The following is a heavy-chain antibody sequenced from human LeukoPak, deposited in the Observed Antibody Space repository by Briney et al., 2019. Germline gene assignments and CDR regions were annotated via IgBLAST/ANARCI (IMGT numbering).Heavy chain of an antibody. CDR3: ASGSGSSSWYGKPFDAFDI. Sequence: ASVKVSCKASGYTFTGYYMHWVRQAPGQGLEWMGWINPNSGGTNYAQKFQGRVPMTRDTSISTAYMELSRLRSDDTAVYYCASGSGSSSWYGKPFDAFDIWGQGTMVTVSS. V-gene: IGHV1-2*02. J-gene: IGHJ3*02. CDR1: GYTFTGYY. D-gene: IGHD6-13*01. CDR2: INPNSGGT.